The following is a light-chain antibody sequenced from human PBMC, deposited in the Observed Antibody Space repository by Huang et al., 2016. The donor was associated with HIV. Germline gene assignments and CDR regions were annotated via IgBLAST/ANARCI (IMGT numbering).Light chain of an antibody. J-gene: IGKJ2*01. V-gene: IGKV3-15*01. CDR2: SAS. Sequence: EIMLTQSPATLSVSPGERATLSCRASQRISTNVAWYQQKPGLAPRLLIYSASTRATGIPARFSGSGSGTEFTLTISSLQSEDFAVYYCQQGETFGQGTKLEIK. CDR3: QQGET. CDR1: QRISTN.